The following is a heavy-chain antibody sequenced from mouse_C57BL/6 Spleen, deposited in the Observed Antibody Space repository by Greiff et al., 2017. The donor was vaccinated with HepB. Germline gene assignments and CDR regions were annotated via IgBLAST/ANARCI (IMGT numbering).Heavy chain of an antibody. J-gene: IGHJ2*01. D-gene: IGHD3-3*01. CDR3: ARDGWAKYYFDY. CDR2: ISDGGSYT. Sequence: EVQVVESGGGLVKPGGSLKLSCAASGFTFSSYAMSWVRQTPEKRLEWVATISDGGSYTYYPDIVKGRFTISRDNAKNNLYLQMSHLKSEDTAMYYCARDGWAKYYFDYWGQGTTLTVSS. V-gene: IGHV5-4*01. CDR1: GFTFSSYA.